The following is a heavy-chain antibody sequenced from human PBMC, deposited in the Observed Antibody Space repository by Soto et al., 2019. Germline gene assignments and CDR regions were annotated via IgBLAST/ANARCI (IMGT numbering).Heavy chain of an antibody. J-gene: IGHJ4*02. Sequence: SETLSLTCTVSGGSISSYYWSWIRQPPGKGLEWIGYIYYSGSTNYNPSLKSRVTISVDTSKNQFSLKLSSVTAADTAVYYCARANYDSSGYYYTDYWGQGTLVTVYS. CDR3: ARANYDSSGYYYTDY. CDR2: IYYSGST. D-gene: IGHD3-22*01. CDR1: GGSISSYY. V-gene: IGHV4-59*01.